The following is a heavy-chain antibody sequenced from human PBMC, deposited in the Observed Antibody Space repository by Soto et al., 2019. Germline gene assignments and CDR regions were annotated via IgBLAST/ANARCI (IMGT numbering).Heavy chain of an antibody. J-gene: IGHJ4*02. V-gene: IGHV3-48*03. D-gene: IGHD3-9*01. CDR2: ITGSGGAV. CDR3: ARVSPFILGSPL. Sequence: PGGSLRLSCSASGFDFSCAEMNWFRQVPGKGLEWVAYITGSGGAVFHADSVKGRFNISRDNARNSLFLQMNSLTADDTGVYYCARVSPFILGSPLWGQGTLVTVSS. CDR1: GFDFSCAE.